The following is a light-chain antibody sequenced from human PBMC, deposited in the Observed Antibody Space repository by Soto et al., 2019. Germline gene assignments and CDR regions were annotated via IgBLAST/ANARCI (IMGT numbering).Light chain of an antibody. Sequence: QSVLTQPRSVSGSPGQSVTISCTGTSSDVGGYNYVSWYQQHPGKAPKLMIYDVSKRPSGVPDRFSGSKSGNTASLTISGLQAEDEAGYYCCSYAGSYNYVFGTG. CDR2: DVS. V-gene: IGLV2-11*01. CDR1: SSDVGGYNY. CDR3: CSYAGSYNYV. J-gene: IGLJ1*01.